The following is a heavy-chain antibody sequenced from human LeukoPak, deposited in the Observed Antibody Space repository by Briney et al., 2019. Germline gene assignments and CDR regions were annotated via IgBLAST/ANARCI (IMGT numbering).Heavy chain of an antibody. CDR3: VREAKMTNIL. Sequence: GGSLRLSCAASGFTFSDYYMTWIRQAPGKGLEWVPHISRSSGTIYYADSVQGRFTVSRDNGKKSLYLQMSYLRAEDTAVYYCVREAKMTNILWGQGTLVTVSS. CDR2: ISRSSGTI. CDR1: GFTFSDYY. D-gene: IGHD2-21*01. V-gene: IGHV3-11*01. J-gene: IGHJ1*01.